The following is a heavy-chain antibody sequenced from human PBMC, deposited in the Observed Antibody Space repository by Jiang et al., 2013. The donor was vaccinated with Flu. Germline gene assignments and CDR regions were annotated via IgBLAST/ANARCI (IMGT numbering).Heavy chain of an antibody. Sequence: ELLKPSETLSLTCTVSGGSISSSSYYWGWIRQPPGKGLEWIGSIYYSGSTYYNPSLKSRVTISVDTSKNQFSLKLSSVTAADTAVYYCAGYGGYSSGWYAFDIWGQGTSGHRLF. D-gene: IGHD6-19*01. V-gene: IGHV4-39*01. J-gene: IGHJ3*02. CDR3: AGYGGYSSGWYAFDI. CDR1: GGSISSSSYY. CDR2: IYYSGST.